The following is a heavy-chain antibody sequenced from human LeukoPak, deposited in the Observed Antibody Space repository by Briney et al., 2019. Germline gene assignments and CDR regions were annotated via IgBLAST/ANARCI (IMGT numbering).Heavy chain of an antibody. D-gene: IGHD2-2*01. J-gene: IGHJ5*02. CDR2: INPSGGST. CDR3: ARHTQNSIVVVPAASSFGWFDP. V-gene: IGHV1-46*01. CDR1: GYTFTSYY. Sequence: GASVKVSCKASGYTFTSYYMHWVRQAPGQGLEWMGIINPSGGSTSYAQKFQGRVTMTRDMSTSTVYMGLSSLRSEDTAVYYCARHTQNSIVVVPAASSFGWFDPWGQGTLVTVSS.